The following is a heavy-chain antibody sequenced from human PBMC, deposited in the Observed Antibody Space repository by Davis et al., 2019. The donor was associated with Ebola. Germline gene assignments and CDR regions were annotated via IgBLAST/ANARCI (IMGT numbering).Heavy chain of an antibody. Sequence: PGGSLRLSCAASGFTFSSYAMSWVRQAPGKGLEWVSVISGSGGSTYYADSVKGRFTISRDNSKNTLYLQMNSLRAEDTAVYYCAKDGGNYPYWYFDLWGRGTLVTVSS. CDR3: AKDGGNYPYWYFDL. CDR2: ISGSGGST. J-gene: IGHJ2*01. D-gene: IGHD1-7*01. CDR1: GFTFSSYA. V-gene: IGHV3-23*01.